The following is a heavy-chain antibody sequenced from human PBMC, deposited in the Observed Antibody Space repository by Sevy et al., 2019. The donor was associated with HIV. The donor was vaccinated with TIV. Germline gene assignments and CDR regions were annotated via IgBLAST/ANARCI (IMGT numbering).Heavy chain of an antibody. V-gene: IGHV3-7*01. D-gene: IGHD3-16*02. J-gene: IGHJ4*02. CDR1: GFTFATYW. CDR3: ARALADWGSFHYSS. Sequence: GGSLRPSCAASGFTFATYWMTWVRQAPGKGLEWVAYIKQDGTDKYYVDSVRGRFTISRDNGKNSLYLQMSSLRAEDTAVYFCARALADWGSFHYSSWGRGTLVTVSS. CDR2: IKQDGTDK.